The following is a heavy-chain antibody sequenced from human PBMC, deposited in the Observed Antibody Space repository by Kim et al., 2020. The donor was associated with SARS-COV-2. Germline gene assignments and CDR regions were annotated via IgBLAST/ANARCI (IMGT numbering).Heavy chain of an antibody. D-gene: IGHD1-7*01. V-gene: IGHV3-48*02. J-gene: IGHJ4*02. Sequence: GGSLRRSCVASGFTFSSYTMNWVRQAPGKGLEWISYIDTTSNYIIYADSVRGRFTFSRDNTKNSLFLQMNSLGDDDTAIYYCARGLGGGTTHFDFWGQGTLVTVSS. CDR3: ARGLGGGTTHFDF. CDR1: GFTFSSYT. CDR2: IDTTSNYI.